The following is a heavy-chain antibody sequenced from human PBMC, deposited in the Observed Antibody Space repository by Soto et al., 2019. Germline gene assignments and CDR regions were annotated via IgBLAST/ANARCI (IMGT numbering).Heavy chain of an antibody. CDR1: GYTFTSYG. Sequence: GASVKVSCKASGYTFTSYGISWVRQAPGQGLEWMGWISAYNGNTNYAQKLQGRVTMTTDTSTSTAYMELRSLRSDDTAVYYCARDPCRSIAAAGRGFCGWFDPWGQGTLVTVSS. D-gene: IGHD6-13*01. CDR3: ARDPCRSIAAAGRGFCGWFDP. CDR2: ISAYNGNT. V-gene: IGHV1-18*04. J-gene: IGHJ5*02.